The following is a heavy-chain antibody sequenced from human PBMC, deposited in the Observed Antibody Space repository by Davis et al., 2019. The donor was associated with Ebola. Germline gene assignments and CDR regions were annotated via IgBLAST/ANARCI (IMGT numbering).Heavy chain of an antibody. D-gene: IGHD1-1*01. Sequence: ESLKISCTVSGGSISSSNFYWGWIRQPPGKGLEWIGSIFYSGSTYYNPSLKSRVSIFVDTSMNHFSLKLSSVTAADTAMYYCSSGTGSDWTYYFDYRGQGTLVTVSS. CDR2: IFYSGST. CDR3: SSGTGSDWTYYFDY. J-gene: IGHJ4*02. V-gene: IGHV4-39*01. CDR1: GGSISSSNFY.